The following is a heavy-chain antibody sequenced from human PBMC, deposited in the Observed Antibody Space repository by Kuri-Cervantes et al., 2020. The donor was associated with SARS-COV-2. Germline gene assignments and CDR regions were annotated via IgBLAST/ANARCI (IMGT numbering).Heavy chain of an antibody. CDR2: INHSGST. CDR3: ARGVDVDTAMAPYFDL. CDR1: GGSFSGYY. J-gene: IGHJ2*01. D-gene: IGHD5-18*01. Sequence: GSLRLSCAVYGGSFSGYYWSWIRQPPGKGLEWIGEINHSGSTNYNPSLKSRVTISVDTSKNQFSLKLSSVTAADTAVYYCARGVDVDTAMAPYFDLWGRGTLVTVSS. V-gene: IGHV4-34*01.